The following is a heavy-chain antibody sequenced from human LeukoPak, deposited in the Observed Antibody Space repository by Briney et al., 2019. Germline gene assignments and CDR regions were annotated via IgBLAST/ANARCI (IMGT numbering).Heavy chain of an antibody. J-gene: IGHJ4*02. D-gene: IGHD3-22*01. CDR2: IRYDGSNK. CDR1: GFTFSSYG. V-gene: IGHV3-30*02. CDR3: ARSTYYYDNSEGF. Sequence: GGSLRLSCAASGFTFSSYGMHWVRQAPGKGLEWVAFIRYDGSNKYYADSVKGRFTISRDNSKDTLYLQMNSLRAEDTAVYYCARSTYYYDNSEGFWGRGTLVTVSS.